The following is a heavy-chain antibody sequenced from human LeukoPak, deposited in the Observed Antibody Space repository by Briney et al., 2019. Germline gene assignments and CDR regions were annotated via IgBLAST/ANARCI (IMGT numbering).Heavy chain of an antibody. J-gene: IGHJ4*02. Sequence: GGSLRLSCAASGFTFSSYIMNWVRQAPGKGLEWLSYISNSGSTIYYADSVKGRFSISRDNAKNSLWLQMSSLRAEDTAVYYCARGRGSCSGGTCHVDFWGQGTLVTVSS. D-gene: IGHD2-15*01. CDR2: ISNSGSTI. CDR3: ARGRGSCSGGTCHVDF. V-gene: IGHV3-48*01. CDR1: GFTFSSYI.